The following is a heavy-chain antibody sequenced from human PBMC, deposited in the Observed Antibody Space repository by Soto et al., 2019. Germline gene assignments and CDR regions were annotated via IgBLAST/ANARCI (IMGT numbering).Heavy chain of an antibody. Sequence: SETLSLTCAVSGGSISSGGYSWSWIRQPPGKGLEWIGYIYHSGSTYYNPSLKSRVTISVDRSKNQFSLKLSSVTAADTAVYYCVRGWPGTMVRGVGSHWFDPWGQGTLVTVSS. CDR1: GGSISSGGYS. CDR3: VRGWPGTMVRGVGSHWFDP. CDR2: IYHSGST. J-gene: IGHJ5*02. D-gene: IGHD3-10*01. V-gene: IGHV4-30-2*01.